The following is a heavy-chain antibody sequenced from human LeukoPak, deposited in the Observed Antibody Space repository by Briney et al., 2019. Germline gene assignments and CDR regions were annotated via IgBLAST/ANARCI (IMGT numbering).Heavy chain of an antibody. V-gene: IGHV3-21*01. CDR3: ARVSTRGSDY. D-gene: IGHD3-10*01. Sequence: GGSLRLSCAASGFTFSSYSMNWVRQAPGKGLEWVSSISSSSSYTYYADSVKGRFTIPRDNAKNSLYLQMNSLRAEDTAVYYCARVSTRGSDYWGQGTLVTVSS. CDR2: ISSSSSYT. CDR1: GFTFSSYS. J-gene: IGHJ4*02.